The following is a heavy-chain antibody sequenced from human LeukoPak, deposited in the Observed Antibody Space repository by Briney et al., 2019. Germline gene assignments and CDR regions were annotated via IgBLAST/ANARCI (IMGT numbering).Heavy chain of an antibody. Sequence: ASVTVSCKASGYTFTGYYMHWVRQAPGQGLEWMGWINPNSGGTNYAQKFQGRVTMTRDTSISTAYMELSRLGSDDTAVYYCARPTPVHSTRAAFDIWGQGTMVTVSS. J-gene: IGHJ3*02. CDR1: GYTFTGYY. CDR2: INPNSGGT. CDR3: ARPTPVHSTRAAFDI. V-gene: IGHV1-2*02. D-gene: IGHD2-2*01.